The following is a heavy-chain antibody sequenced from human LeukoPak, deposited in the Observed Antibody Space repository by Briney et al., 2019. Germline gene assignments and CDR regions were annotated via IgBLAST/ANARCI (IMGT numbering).Heavy chain of an antibody. CDR2: IKQDGSEK. J-gene: IGHJ6*03. CDR3: ARGVDYHYYYYMDF. CDR1: GFTFSNYW. V-gene: IGHV3-7*01. Sequence: GRSLRLSCAASGFTFSNYWLTWVRQAPGKGLEWVANIKQDGSEKHYVDSVKGRFTISRDNAKRSLYLQMNSLRAEDTAVFYCARGVDYHYYYYMDFWGKGTTVTVSS.